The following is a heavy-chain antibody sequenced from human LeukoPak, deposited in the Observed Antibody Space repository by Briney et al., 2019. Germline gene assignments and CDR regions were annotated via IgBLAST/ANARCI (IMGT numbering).Heavy chain of an antibody. CDR3: ARGRWDQAYY. D-gene: IGHD1-26*01. Sequence: GGSLRLSCAASGLTLSSNYMSWVRQAPGKGLEWVSLIYSYGSTYYADSVKGRFTISRDNAKNTLYLKMNSLRAEDRAVYYCARGRWDQAYYWGQGTLVTVSS. V-gene: IGHV3-53*01. CDR1: GLTLSSNY. CDR2: IYSYGST. J-gene: IGHJ4*02.